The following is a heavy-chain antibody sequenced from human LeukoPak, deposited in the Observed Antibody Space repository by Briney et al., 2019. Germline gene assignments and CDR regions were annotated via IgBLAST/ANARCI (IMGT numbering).Heavy chain of an antibody. J-gene: IGHJ3*01. Sequence: PGGSLRLSCVGSGFTFKSFGMHWVRQAPGKGLEWVAIIAYDGSYKHYADSVKGRFTPSRDNSKSTVSLQMNSLRPDDTAVYYCAKDLGSGLPPDGFDVWGQGTLVTVSS. V-gene: IGHV3-30*18. D-gene: IGHD3-16*01. CDR1: GFTFKSFG. CDR2: IAYDGSYK. CDR3: AKDLGSGLPPDGFDV.